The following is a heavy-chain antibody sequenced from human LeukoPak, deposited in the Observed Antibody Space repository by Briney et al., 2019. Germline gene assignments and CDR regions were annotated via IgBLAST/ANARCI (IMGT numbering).Heavy chain of an antibody. V-gene: IGHV4-39*07. CDR1: GGSISSSSYY. CDR3: ARWAQAALYRKSMDV. CDR2: INHSGST. Sequence: SETLSLTCTVSGGSISSSSYYWSWIRQPPGKGLEWIGEINHSGSTNYNPSLKSRVTISVDTSKNQFSLKLSSVTAADTAVYYCARWAQAALYRKSMDVWGQGTTVTVSS. J-gene: IGHJ6*02. D-gene: IGHD1-14*01.